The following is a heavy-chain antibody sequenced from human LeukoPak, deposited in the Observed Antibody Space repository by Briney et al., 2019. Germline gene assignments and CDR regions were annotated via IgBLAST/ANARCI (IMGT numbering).Heavy chain of an antibody. D-gene: IGHD6-6*01. CDR3: ARAAPGPYGMDV. V-gene: IGHV4-59*01. Sequence: SETLSLTCTASGGSISSYYWSWIRQPPGKGLEWIGYIYYSGSTNYNPSLKSRVTISVDTSKNQFSLKLSSVTAADTAVYYCARAAPGPYGMDVWGQGTTVTVSS. CDR2: IYYSGST. CDR1: GGSISSYY. J-gene: IGHJ6*02.